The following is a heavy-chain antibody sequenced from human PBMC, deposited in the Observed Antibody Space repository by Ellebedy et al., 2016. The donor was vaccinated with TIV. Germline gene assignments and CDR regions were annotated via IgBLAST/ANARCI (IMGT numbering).Heavy chain of an antibody. CDR3: ARRELLGYSYGRYAFNI. Sequence: PGGSLRLSCAASGFTFSSYSMNWVRQAPGKGLEWVSSISSSSSYIYYADSVKGRFTISRDNAKNSLYLQMNSLRAEDTAVYYCARRELLGYSYGRYAFNIWGHGTMVTVSS. J-gene: IGHJ3*02. V-gene: IGHV3-21*01. D-gene: IGHD5-18*01. CDR2: ISSSSSYI. CDR1: GFTFSSYS.